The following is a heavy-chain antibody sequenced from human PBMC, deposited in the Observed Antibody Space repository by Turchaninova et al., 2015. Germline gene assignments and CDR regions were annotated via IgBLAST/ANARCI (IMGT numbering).Heavy chain of an antibody. CDR3: ARETSPGGWLSFDY. D-gene: IGHD6-19*01. J-gene: IGHJ4*02. V-gene: IGHV4-59*02. Sequence: QVQLQESGPGLVKTSETLSLTCTVSGTSVDSFSWCWIPQPPGKGLEWIGCFTYGGATKYHPSLRSRLTMSLDTSKNQFSLKLKSVTAADTAAYYCARETSPGGWLSFDYWGQGTLITVSS. CDR1: GTSVDSFS. CDR2: FTYGGAT.